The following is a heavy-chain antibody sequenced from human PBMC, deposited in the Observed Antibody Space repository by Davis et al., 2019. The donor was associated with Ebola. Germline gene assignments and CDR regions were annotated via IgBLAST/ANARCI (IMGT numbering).Heavy chain of an antibody. J-gene: IGHJ6*02. D-gene: IGHD3-3*01. Sequence: ASVKVSCKASGYTFTGYVMHWVRQAPGQGLEWMGRINPNSGGTNYAQKFQGRVTMTRDTSISTAYMELRSLRSDDTAVYYCARDTITIFGVVELAGYGMDVWGQGTTVTVSS. CDR2: INPNSGGT. V-gene: IGHV1-2*06. CDR3: ARDTITIFGVVELAGYGMDV. CDR1: GYTFTGYV.